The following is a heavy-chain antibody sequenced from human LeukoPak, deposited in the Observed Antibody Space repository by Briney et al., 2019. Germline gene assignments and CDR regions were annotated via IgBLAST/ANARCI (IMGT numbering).Heavy chain of an antibody. CDR1: AGVITSQY. D-gene: IGHD2-2*01. Sequence: TLSLTCTVSAGVITSQYWSWIRQSPGKGLEFIGYINYSGSTSYNPSLKSRVAISVDTSKNQFSLKLSSVTAADTAMYFCARLSTDNVVLPGAMAYYFDCWGQGTLVTVSS. CDR2: INYSGST. J-gene: IGHJ4*02. V-gene: IGHV4-59*08. CDR3: ARLSTDNVVLPGAMAYYFDC.